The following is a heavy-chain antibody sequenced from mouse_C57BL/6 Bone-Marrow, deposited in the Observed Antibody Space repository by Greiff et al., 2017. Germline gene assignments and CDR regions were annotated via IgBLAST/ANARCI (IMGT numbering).Heavy chain of an antibody. D-gene: IGHD4-1*02. V-gene: IGHV1-82*01. CDR2: IYPGDGDT. Sequence: QVQLKESGPELVKPGASVKISCKASGYAFSSSWMNWVKQRPGKGLEWIGRIYPGDGDTNYNGKFKGKATLTADKSSSTAYMQLSSLTSEDSAVYFCARGQLGSYYAMDYWGQGTSVTVSS. CDR3: ARGQLGSYYAMDY. J-gene: IGHJ4*01. CDR1: GYAFSSSW.